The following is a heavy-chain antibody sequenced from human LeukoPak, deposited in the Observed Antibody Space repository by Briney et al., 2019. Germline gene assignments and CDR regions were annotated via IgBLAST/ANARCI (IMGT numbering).Heavy chain of an antibody. CDR1: GFTFSLYW. J-gene: IGHJ4*02. D-gene: IGHD2-2*01. V-gene: IGHV3-74*01. CDR3: ARGASWPLDY. CDR2: INSDGNSM. Sequence: GGSLRLSCAASGFTFSLYWMHWVRQVPGKGLMWVSRINSDGNSMSYADSVRGRFTISRDNAKNTLYLQMNSLTAEDTAVYYCARGASWPLDYWGQGTLVTVSS.